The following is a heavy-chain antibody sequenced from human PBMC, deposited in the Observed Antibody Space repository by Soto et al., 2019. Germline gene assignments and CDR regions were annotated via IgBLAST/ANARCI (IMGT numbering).Heavy chain of an antibody. CDR2: ISGVGGNT. J-gene: IGHJ5*02. CDR1: GFTFSSFG. D-gene: IGHD1-7*01. CDR3: AKDGWNFPPDP. Sequence: EVQLLESGGTLVQPGGSLRLSCAASGFTFSSFGMSWVRQAPGKGLEWVLGISGVGGNTYYADSVKGRFTISRDNSKNTLHLQMNSLRAEDTAVYYCAKDGWNFPPDPWGQGTLVTVSS. V-gene: IGHV3-23*01.